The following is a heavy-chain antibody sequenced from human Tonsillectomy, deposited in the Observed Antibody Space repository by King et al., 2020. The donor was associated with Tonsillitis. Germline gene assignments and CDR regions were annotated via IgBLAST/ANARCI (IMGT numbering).Heavy chain of an antibody. CDR1: GFMFSNYG. V-gene: IGHV3-30*02. CDR2: IGYEGSNK. D-gene: IGHD3-10*01. Sequence: VQLVESGGGVVQPGGSLRLSCAASGFMFSNYGMHWVRQAPGKGLEWVTFIGYEGSNKYYIDSGKGRFTISRDNSKNTMYLQMNSLRTEETALYYCAKVRPLSIWFGEITDAFNICGEGTTVTVSS. CDR3: AKVRPLSIWFGEITDAFNI. J-gene: IGHJ3*02.